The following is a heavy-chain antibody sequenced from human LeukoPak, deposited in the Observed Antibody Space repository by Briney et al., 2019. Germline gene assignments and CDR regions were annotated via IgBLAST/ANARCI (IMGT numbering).Heavy chain of an antibody. D-gene: IGHD3-22*01. Sequence: ASVKVSCKASGYTFTGYYMHWVRQAPGQGLEWIGWTNPNSGGTNYAQKFQGRVTMTRDTSISTAYMELSRLRSDDTAVYYCARSADDSSGYYSFDYWGQGTLVTVSS. CDR1: GYTFTGYY. J-gene: IGHJ4*02. CDR2: TNPNSGGT. CDR3: ARSADDSSGYYSFDY. V-gene: IGHV1-2*02.